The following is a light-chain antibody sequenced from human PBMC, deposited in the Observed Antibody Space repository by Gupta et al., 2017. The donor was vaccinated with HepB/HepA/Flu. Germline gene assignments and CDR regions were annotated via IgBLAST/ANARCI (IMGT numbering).Light chain of an antibody. CDR1: QSLLHSNGYNY. J-gene: IGKJ2*03. Sequence: IVMTQSPLSLPVTPGEPASLSCRSSQSLLHSNGYNYLDWYLQKPGQSPQLLIYLGSNRASGVPDRFSGSGSGTDFTLEISRVEAEDVGIYYCMQALQTPMFSFGQGTKLEIK. CDR3: MQALQTPMFS. V-gene: IGKV2-28*01. CDR2: LGS.